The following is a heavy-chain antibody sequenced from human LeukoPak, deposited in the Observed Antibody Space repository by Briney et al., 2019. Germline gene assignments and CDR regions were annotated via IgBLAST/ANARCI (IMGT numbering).Heavy chain of an antibody. J-gene: IGHJ4*02. CDR1: GYSISSGDY. CDR3: ARNRSEPLSNGGSFDY. D-gene: IGHD3-16*01. Sequence: PSETLSLTCAVSGYSISSGDYWGWIRQPPGKGLEWIGSIFNSGSTYYNPSLKSRVTISADTSKRHFSLKLSSVTAADTAVYYCARNRSEPLSNGGSFDYWGQGTLVTVSS. V-gene: IGHV4-38-2*01. CDR2: IFNSGST.